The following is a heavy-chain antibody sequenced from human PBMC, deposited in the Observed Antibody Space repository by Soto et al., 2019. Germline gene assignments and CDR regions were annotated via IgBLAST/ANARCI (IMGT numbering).Heavy chain of an antibody. CDR2: IGAYNGDT. J-gene: IGHJ6*03. D-gene: IGHD1-1*01. Sequence: QVQLLQSGAEVRKPGASVKVSCKASGYTFTNYGITWVRQAPGQGLEWMGGIGAYNGDTHYTQRLQGRVTMTTDTSTGTAYMELTGLRSDDTAIYYCARVRQLVVYFYYYMDVWGKGTTVTVSS. CDR1: GYTFTNYG. CDR3: ARVRQLVVYFYYYMDV. V-gene: IGHV1-18*01.